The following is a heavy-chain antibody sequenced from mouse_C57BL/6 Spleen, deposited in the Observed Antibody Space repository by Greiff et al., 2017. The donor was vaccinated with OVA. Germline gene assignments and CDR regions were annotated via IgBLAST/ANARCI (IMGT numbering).Heavy chain of an antibody. CDR1: GYSFTGYY. V-gene: IGHV1-42*01. Sequence: VQLQQSGPELVKPGASVKISCKASGYSFTGYYMNWVKQSPEKSLEWIGEINPSTGGTTYNQKFKAKATLTVDKSSSTAYMQLKSLTSEDSAVYYCARFMGVILRGYAMDYWGQGTSVTVSS. CDR2: INPSTGGT. D-gene: IGHD1-1*01. CDR3: ARFMGVILRGYAMDY. J-gene: IGHJ4*01.